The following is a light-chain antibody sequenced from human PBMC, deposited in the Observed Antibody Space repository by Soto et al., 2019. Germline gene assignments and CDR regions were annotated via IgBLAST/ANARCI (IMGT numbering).Light chain of an antibody. Sequence: QAVVTQPPSVSAAPGQKITISCSGSSSNIGNNYVSWYQHLPGTAPKLLIYDNYKRPSGIPDRFSGSKSGTSATLGITGLQTGDEADYYCGTWDSSLSAGLFGGGTQLTVL. CDR2: DNY. J-gene: IGLJ2*01. CDR1: SSNIGNNY. V-gene: IGLV1-51*01. CDR3: GTWDSSLSAGL.